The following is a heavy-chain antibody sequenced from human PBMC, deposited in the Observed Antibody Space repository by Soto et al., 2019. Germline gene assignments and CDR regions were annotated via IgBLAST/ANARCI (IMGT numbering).Heavy chain of an antibody. V-gene: IGHV3-15*01. CDR3: TTERGYCSSTSCYADFDY. CDR2: IKSKTDGGTT. J-gene: IGHJ4*02. CDR1: GFTFSNAW. Sequence: GGSLRLSCAASGFTFSNAWMSWVRHAPGKGLEWVGRIKSKTDGGTTDYAAPVKGRFTISRDDSKNTLYLQMNSLKTEDTAVYYCTTERGYCSSTSCYADFDYWGQGTLVTVSS. D-gene: IGHD2-2*01.